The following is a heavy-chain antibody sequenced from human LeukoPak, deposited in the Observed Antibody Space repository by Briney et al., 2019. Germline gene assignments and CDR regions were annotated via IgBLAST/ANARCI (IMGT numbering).Heavy chain of an antibody. Sequence: GGSLRLSCAASGFIFSNYAMSWVRQAPGKGLQWVSAFSGSGGSTYYADSVKGRFTISRDNSKNTLYLQMNSLRAEDTAVYYCAKRRGLELLYYYYMDVWGKGTTVTVSS. V-gene: IGHV3-23*01. CDR1: GFIFSNYA. J-gene: IGHJ6*03. CDR2: FSGSGGST. D-gene: IGHD1-7*01. CDR3: AKRRGLELLYYYYMDV.